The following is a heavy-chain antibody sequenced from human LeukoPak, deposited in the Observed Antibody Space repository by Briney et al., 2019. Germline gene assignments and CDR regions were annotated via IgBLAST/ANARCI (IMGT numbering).Heavy chain of an antibody. J-gene: IGHJ4*02. Sequence: GGSLRLSCAASGFTFSSYEMNWVRQAPGKGLEWVSYISSSGSTIYYADSVKGRFTISRDNAKNSLYLQMNSLRAEDTAVYYCAIDSPGIAAAGLYYFDYWGQGTLVTVSS. V-gene: IGHV3-48*03. CDR1: GFTFSSYE. CDR2: ISSSGSTI. CDR3: AIDSPGIAAAGLYYFDY. D-gene: IGHD6-13*01.